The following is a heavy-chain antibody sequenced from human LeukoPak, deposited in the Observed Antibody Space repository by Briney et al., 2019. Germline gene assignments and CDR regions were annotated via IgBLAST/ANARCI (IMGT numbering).Heavy chain of an antibody. D-gene: IGHD3-16*02. CDR1: GGSISSGDYY. J-gene: IGHJ4*02. CDR2: IYYSGST. Sequence: SETLSLTRTASGGSISSGDYYWSWIRQPPGKGLEWIGYIYYSGSTNYNPSLKSRVTISVDTSKNQFSLKLSSVTAADTAVYYCARVSLGELSLPYYFDYWGQGTLVTVSS. CDR3: ARVSLGELSLPYYFDY. V-gene: IGHV4-61*08.